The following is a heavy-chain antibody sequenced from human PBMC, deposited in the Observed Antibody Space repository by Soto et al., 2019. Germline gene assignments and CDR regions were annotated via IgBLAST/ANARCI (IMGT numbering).Heavy chain of an antibody. J-gene: IGHJ5*02. Sequence: SETLSLTCTVSGGSISSGGYYWSWIRQHPGKGLEWIGYIYYSGSTYYNPSLKSRVTISVDTSKNQFSLKLSSVTAADTAVYYCARVFQNDFWSGYHIPKNWFNPWGQGTLVTVSS. CDR1: GGSISSGGYY. D-gene: IGHD3-3*01. V-gene: IGHV4-31*03. CDR2: IYYSGST. CDR3: ARVFQNDFWSGYHIPKNWFNP.